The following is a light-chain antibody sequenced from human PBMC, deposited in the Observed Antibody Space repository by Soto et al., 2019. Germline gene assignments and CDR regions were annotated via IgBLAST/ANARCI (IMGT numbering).Light chain of an antibody. Sequence: EVVLTQSPVTLSLSPGERATLSCRASQSFRGLLAWYQQKPGQAPSLLIYDAYNRATGIPPRFSGSGSGTDFTLTISSLEPEDSAVYYCQQRHMWPITFGQGTRLGIK. CDR3: QQRHMWPIT. V-gene: IGKV3-11*01. CDR1: QSFRGL. J-gene: IGKJ5*01. CDR2: DAY.